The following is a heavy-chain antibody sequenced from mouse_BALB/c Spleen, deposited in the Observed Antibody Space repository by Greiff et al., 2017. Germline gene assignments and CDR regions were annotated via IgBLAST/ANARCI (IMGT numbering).Heavy chain of an antibody. Sequence: QVQLKESGAELVRPGTSVKISCKASGYAFTNYWLGWVKQRPGHGLEWIGDIYPGSGNTYYNEKLKGKATLTADKSSSTAYMQLSSLTSEDSAVYFCAREDYGNYYFDYWGQGTTLTVSS. D-gene: IGHD2-1*01. CDR1: GYAFTNYW. V-gene: IGHV1-63*01. CDR2: IYPGSGNT. CDR3: AREDYGNYYFDY. J-gene: IGHJ2*01.